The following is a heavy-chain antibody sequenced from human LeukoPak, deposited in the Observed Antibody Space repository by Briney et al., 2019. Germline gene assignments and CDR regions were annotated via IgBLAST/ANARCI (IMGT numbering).Heavy chain of an antibody. CDR3: ARDPTSGYYTNYFDY. J-gene: IGHJ4*02. D-gene: IGHD3-22*01. Sequence: ASVKVSCKASGYTFTSYAMHWVRQAPGQRLEWMGWINAGNGNTKYSQKFQGRVTITRDTSASTAYMELSSLRSEDTAVYYCARDPTSGYYTNYFDYWGQGTLVTVSS. CDR2: INAGNGNT. CDR1: GYTFTSYA. V-gene: IGHV1-3*01.